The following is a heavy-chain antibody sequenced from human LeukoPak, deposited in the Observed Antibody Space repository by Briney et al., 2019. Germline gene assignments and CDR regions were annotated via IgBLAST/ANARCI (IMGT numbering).Heavy chain of an antibody. CDR3: ARQGYSSGWLLLYLDY. Sequence: GGSLGLSCAASGFTFSSYWMSWVRQAPGKGLEWVANIKQDGSEKYYVDSVKGRFTISRDNAKNSLYLQMNSLGAEDTAVYYCARQGYSSGWLLLYLDYWGQGTLVTVSS. CDR1: GFTFSSYW. J-gene: IGHJ4*02. CDR2: IKQDGSEK. V-gene: IGHV3-7*01. D-gene: IGHD6-19*01.